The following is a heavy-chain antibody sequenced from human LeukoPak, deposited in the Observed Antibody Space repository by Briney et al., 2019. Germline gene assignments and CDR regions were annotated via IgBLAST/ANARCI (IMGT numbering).Heavy chain of an antibody. J-gene: IGHJ3*01. CDR2: ILGGGGT. CDR3: GQDPNGNYIGAFDF. V-gene: IGHV3-23*01. D-gene: IGHD4-17*01. Sequence: SGGSLRLSCAASGLIFHNFALVWIRRAQGKGPEWVSAILGGGGTFYADAVKGRITISRDNSKNTLYLQMNSLRAEDTATYYCGQDPNGNYIGAFDFWGRGTMVTVSS. CDR1: GLIFHNFA.